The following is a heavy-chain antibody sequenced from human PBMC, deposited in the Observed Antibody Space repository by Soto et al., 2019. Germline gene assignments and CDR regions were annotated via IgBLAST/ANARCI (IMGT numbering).Heavy chain of an antibody. J-gene: IGHJ4*02. CDR3: AIQRDFAFDY. V-gene: IGHV5-51*01. Sequence: LGESLKISCKGSGYTFTRYWIGWVRQMPGKGLEWMGFVYPGDSESRYSPSFQGQITISADKSINTAYLQWRSLKASDTAIYYCAIQRDFAFDYWGLGTLVTVSS. CDR1: GYTFTRYW. CDR2: VYPGDSES.